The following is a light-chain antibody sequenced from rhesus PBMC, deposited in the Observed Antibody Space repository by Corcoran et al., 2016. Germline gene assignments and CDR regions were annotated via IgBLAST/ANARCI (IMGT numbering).Light chain of an antibody. J-gene: IGKJ2*01. CDR2: GAS. V-gene: IGKV3-10*01. CDR1: QSVSSY. CDR3: YQHSSGYS. Sequence: QVILTQSPATPSLSPGERATLSCRASQSVSSYLDWYQQKPGQAPRSLIYGASSRATGFPDRLSGRGSGTDFTPTISSLEPEDVGVYHCYQHSSGYSFGQGTKVEIK.